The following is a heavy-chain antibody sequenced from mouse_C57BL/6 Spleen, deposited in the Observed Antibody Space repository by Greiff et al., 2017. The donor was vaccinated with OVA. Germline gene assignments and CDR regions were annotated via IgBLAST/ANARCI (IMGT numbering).Heavy chain of an antibody. J-gene: IGHJ4*01. V-gene: IGHV5-17*01. CDR3: ARDSGYPYYAMDY. Sequence: DVKLVESGGGLVKPGGSLKLSCAASGFTFSDYGMHWVRQAPEKGLEWVAYISSGSSTIYYADTVKGRFTISRDNAKNTLFLQMTSLRSEDTAMYYCARDSGYPYYAMDYWGQGTSVTVSS. CDR2: ISSGSSTI. D-gene: IGHD3-2*02. CDR1: GFTFSDYG.